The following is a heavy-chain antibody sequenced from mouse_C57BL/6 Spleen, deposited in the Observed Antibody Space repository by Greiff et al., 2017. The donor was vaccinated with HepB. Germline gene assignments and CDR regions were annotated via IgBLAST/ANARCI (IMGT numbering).Heavy chain of an antibody. Sequence: VQLQQSGAELVRPGTSVKVSCKASGYAFTNYLIEWVKQRPGQGLEWIGVINPGSGGTNYNEKFKGKATLTADKSSSTAYMQLSSLTSEDSAVYFCARSGLLHAMDYWGQGTSVTVSS. D-gene: IGHD3-1*01. V-gene: IGHV1-54*01. CDR3: ARSGLLHAMDY. J-gene: IGHJ4*01. CDR1: GYAFTNYL. CDR2: INPGSGGT.